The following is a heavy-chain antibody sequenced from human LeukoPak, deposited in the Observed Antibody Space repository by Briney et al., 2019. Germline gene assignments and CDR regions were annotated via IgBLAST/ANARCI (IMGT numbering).Heavy chain of an antibody. J-gene: IGHJ4*02. CDR3: ARDRSQYYYGSSGYGDFDC. CDR2: IGYDGSNK. CDR1: GFTFSSYV. D-gene: IGHD3-22*01. Sequence: PGGSLRLSCAASGFTFSSYVMHWVRQAPGKGLEWVAVIGYDGSNKFYADSVKGRFTISRDNPKSTVFLQMNSLRAEDTAVYYCARDRSQYYYGSSGYGDFDCWGQGTLVTVSS. V-gene: IGHV3-33*01.